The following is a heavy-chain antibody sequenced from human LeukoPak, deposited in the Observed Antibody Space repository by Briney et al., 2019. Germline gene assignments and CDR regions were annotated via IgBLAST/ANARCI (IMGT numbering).Heavy chain of an antibody. J-gene: IGHJ4*02. CDR3: AGGAYNWKELDY. V-gene: IGHV4-39*07. D-gene: IGHD1-1*01. Sequence: SATLSLTCTVSGGSISSSSYYWGWIRQPPGKGLEWIGSIYYSGSTNYNPSLKSRVTISVDTSKNQFSLKLSSVTAADTAVYYCAGGAYNWKELDYWGQGTLVTVSS. CDR1: GGSISSSSYY. CDR2: IYYSGST.